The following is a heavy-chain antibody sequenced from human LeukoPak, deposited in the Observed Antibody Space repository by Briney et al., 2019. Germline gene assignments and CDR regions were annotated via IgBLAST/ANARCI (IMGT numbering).Heavy chain of an antibody. D-gene: IGHD6-19*01. V-gene: IGHV4-39*07. Sequence: PSETLSLTCTVSGGSISSSSYYWGWIRQPPGKGLEWIGSIYYSGSTYYNPSLKSRVTISVDTSKNQFSLKLSSVTAADTAVYYCARVGIAVAGDYYYYGMDVWGQGTTVTVSS. J-gene: IGHJ6*02. CDR3: ARVGIAVAGDYYYYGMDV. CDR1: GGSISSSSYY. CDR2: IYYSGST.